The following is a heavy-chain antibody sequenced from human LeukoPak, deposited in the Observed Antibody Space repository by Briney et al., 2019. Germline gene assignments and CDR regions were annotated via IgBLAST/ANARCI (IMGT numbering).Heavy chain of an antibody. Sequence: PSETLSLTCTVSGGSISSYYWSWIRQPPGKGLEWIGYIYYSGSTNYNPSLKSRVTISVDTSKNQFSLKLSSVTAADTAVYYCVKYYGSGTYYFDYWGQGTLVTVSS. CDR1: GGSISSYY. V-gene: IGHV4-59*01. J-gene: IGHJ4*02. CDR3: VKYYGSGTYYFDY. CDR2: IYYSGST. D-gene: IGHD3-10*01.